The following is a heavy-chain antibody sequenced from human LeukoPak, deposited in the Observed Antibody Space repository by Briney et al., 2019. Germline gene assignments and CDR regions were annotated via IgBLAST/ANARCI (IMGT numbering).Heavy chain of an antibody. J-gene: IGHJ6*02. CDR3: ARSNPYYYYYGMDV. CDR2: INHSGST. D-gene: IGHD2-8*01. V-gene: IGHV4-34*01. Sequence: PSETLSLTCAVYGGSFSGYYWSWIRQPPGKGLEWIGEINHSGSTNYNPSLKSRVTISVDTSKNQFSLKQSSVTAADTAVYYCARSNPYYYYYGMDVWGQGTTVTVSS. CDR1: GGSFSGYY.